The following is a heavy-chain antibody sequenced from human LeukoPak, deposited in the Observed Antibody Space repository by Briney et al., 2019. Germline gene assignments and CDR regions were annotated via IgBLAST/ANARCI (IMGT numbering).Heavy chain of an antibody. Sequence: PGGSLRLSCAASGFTFSSYGMHWVRQAPGKGLEWVAVISYDGSNKYYADSVKGRFTISRDNSKNTLYLQMNSLRAEDTAVYYCAKAGIQLWPGVQDYWGQGTLVTVSS. J-gene: IGHJ4*02. CDR1: GFTFSSYG. D-gene: IGHD5-18*01. CDR2: ISYDGSNK. V-gene: IGHV3-30*18. CDR3: AKAGIQLWPGVQDY.